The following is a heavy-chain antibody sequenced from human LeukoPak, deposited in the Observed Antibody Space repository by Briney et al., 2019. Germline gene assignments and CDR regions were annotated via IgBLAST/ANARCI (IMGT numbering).Heavy chain of an antibody. CDR2: INPSGGST. J-gene: IGHJ4*02. CDR1: GYTFTSYY. CDR3: ARVEGYGSGSYTFDY. V-gene: IGHV1-46*01. Sequence: ASVKVSCKASGYTFTSYYMHWVRQAPGQGLEWMGIINPSGGSTSYAQKFQGRVTMTRDTSTSTVYMELSSLSSEDTAVYYCARVEGYGSGSYTFDYWGQGTLVTVSS. D-gene: IGHD3-10*01.